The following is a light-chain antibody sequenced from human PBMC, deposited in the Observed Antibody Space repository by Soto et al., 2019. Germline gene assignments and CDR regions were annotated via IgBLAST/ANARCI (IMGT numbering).Light chain of an antibody. V-gene: IGKV1-39*01. CDR3: QLSYSTPLT. Sequence: DIQMTQSPSSLSASVGDRVTITCRASQSIISYLNWYQQKPGKAPKLLIYAASSLQSGIPSRFSGSGSGTDFTLTISSLQPEDFATYYCQLSYSTPLTFGQGTRLEIK. CDR1: QSIISY. J-gene: IGKJ5*01. CDR2: AAS.